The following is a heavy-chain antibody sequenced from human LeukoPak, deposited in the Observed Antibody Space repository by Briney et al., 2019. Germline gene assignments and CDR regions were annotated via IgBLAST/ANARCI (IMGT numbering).Heavy chain of an antibody. J-gene: IGHJ4*02. CDR1: GFTFSTYW. CDR2: IRKDGSDI. D-gene: IGHD6-19*01. CDR3: VKDLGHSSGWYPLGY. V-gene: IGHV3-7*03. Sequence: GGSLRLSCAASGFTFSTYWMSWVRQAPGKGLEWVANIRKDGSDIHYVDSVKGRFTISRDNAKNSLYLEMSSLRAEDTAVYYCVKDLGHSSGWYPLGYWGQGTLVTVSS.